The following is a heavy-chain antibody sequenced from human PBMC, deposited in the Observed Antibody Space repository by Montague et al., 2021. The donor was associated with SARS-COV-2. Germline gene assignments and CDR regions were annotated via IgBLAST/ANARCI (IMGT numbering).Heavy chain of an antibody. Sequence: SLRLSCAASGFKFDDFAMHWVRQFPGKGLEWVSGVTWNNITVGYKESVKGRFTISRDNAKNSLFLHLNSLSTEDTAFYYCVKDTKAAAYWNFDLWGRGTLSLSPQ. V-gene: IGHV3-9*01. CDR1: GFKFDDFA. D-gene: IGHD6-13*01. CDR2: VTWNNITV. CDR3: VKDTKAAAYWNFDL. J-gene: IGHJ2*01.